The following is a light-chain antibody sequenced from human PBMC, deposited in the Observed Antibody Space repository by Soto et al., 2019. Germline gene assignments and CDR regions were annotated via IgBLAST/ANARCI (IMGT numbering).Light chain of an antibody. CDR3: QQANSFPRT. V-gene: IGKV1-12*01. CDR1: QSISSW. J-gene: IGKJ1*01. CDR2: DTS. Sequence: DIQMTQSPSSVSASVGDRVTITCRASQSISSWLAWYQQKPGKAPKLLIYDTSSLQSGVPSRFSGSGSGTDCTLTISSLQPDDFATYYCQQANSFPRTFGQGTKVEIK.